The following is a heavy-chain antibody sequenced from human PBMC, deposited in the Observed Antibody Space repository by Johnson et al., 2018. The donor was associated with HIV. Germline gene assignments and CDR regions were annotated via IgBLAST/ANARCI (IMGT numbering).Heavy chain of an antibody. CDR1: GFPFSSYG. CDR2: IWYDGSNK. J-gene: IGHJ3*02. CDR3: ARDFVAFGECTAFDM. Sequence: QVQLVESGGGVVKPGRSLRLSCAASGFPFSSYGMHWVRQAPGKGLEWVAVIWYDGSNKYYVDSVKGRFTISRDNAKNSLYLQMNSLRAEDTALYYCARDFVAFGECTAFDMWGQGTMVTVSS. D-gene: IGHD3-10*01. V-gene: IGHV3-33*08.